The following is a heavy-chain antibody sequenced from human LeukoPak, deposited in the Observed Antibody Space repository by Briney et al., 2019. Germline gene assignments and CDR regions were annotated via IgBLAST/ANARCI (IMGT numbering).Heavy chain of an antibody. CDR1: GFTFSSYW. CDR2: IKQDGSEK. V-gene: IGHV3-7*01. J-gene: IGHJ3*02. D-gene: IGHD2-15*01. CDR3: ARPGYCSGDTCYVAFDI. Sequence: GGSLRLSCAASGFTFSSYWMSWVRQAPGKGLEWVANIKQDGSEKHYVDSVKGRFTISRDNAKNSLYLQMNSLRAEETAVYYCARPGYCSGDTCYVAFDIWGQGTMVTVSS.